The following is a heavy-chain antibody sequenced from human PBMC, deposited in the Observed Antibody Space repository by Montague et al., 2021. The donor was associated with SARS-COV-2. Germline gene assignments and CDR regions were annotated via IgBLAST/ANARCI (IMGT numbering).Heavy chain of an antibody. J-gene: IGHJ2*01. CDR1: VGSFSGYY. V-gene: IGHV4-34*01. D-gene: IGHD4-23*01. CDR2: INHTGSA. Sequence: SETLSLTCAVYVGSFSGYYWSWIRQSPGKGLEWTGEINHTGSAKYNPSLKSRVTISVDTSKNQFSLKLSSVSAADTAVYYCARADYGGNSYWYFDLWGRGTLVTVSS. CDR3: ARADYGGNSYWYFDL.